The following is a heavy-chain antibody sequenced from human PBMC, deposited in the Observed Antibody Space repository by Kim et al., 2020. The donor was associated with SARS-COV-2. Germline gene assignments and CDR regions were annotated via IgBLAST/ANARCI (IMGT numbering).Heavy chain of an antibody. CDR3: ARTSMVRGVKYVVGDGYYFDY. V-gene: IGHV1-18*01. D-gene: IGHD3-10*01. J-gene: IGHJ4*02. CDR1: GYTFTSYG. Sequence: ASVKVSCKASGYTFTSYGIIWVRQAPGQGLEWMGWISAYNGNTNYAQKLQGRVTMTTDTSTSTAYMELRSLRSDDTAVYYCARTSMVRGVKYVVGDGYYFDYWGQGTLVTVSS. CDR2: ISAYNGNT.